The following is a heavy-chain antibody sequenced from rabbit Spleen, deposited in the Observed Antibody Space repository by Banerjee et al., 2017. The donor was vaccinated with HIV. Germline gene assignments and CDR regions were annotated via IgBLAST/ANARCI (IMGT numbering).Heavy chain of an antibody. V-gene: IGHV1S40*01. J-gene: IGHJ6*01. CDR1: GVSFSGSSY. Sequence: QSLEESGGDLVKPGASLTLTCTASGVSFSGSSYMCWVRQAPGKGLECIACIYAGSIGNTYYASWAKGRFTISRTSSTTVTLEMTRLTVADTATYFCARDTGTSFSTYGMDLWGQGTLVTVS. CDR2: IYAGSIGNT. D-gene: IGHD7-1*01. CDR3: ARDTGTSFSTYGMDL.